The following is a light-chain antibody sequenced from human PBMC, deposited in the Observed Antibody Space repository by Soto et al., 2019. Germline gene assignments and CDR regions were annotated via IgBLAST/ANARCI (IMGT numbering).Light chain of an antibody. CDR2: DAS. V-gene: IGKV1-5*01. Sequence: DIQMTQSPSTLSASVGERVTITCRASQSISVWMAWYQQKPGRAPKLLIYDASNLESEVPSRFSGSGSGTEFTLSVSSLQPGDFATYYCQQYNRYSWTFGQGSKVEIK. CDR1: QSISVW. J-gene: IGKJ1*01. CDR3: QQYNRYSWT.